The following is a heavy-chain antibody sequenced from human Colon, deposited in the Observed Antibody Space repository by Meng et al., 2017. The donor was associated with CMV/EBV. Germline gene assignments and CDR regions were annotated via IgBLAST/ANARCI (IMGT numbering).Heavy chain of an antibody. V-gene: IGHV3-23*01. D-gene: IGHD3-22*01. J-gene: IGHJ6*02. CDR3: AKPHEDYYYDSRGGYGMDV. CDR1: GFIFSSYS. CDR2: ISGSGDRT. Sequence: GESLKISCAASGFIFSSYSMHWVRQAPGKGLEWVSGISGSGDRTYYADSVGGRFTTSRDNSKNMVYLLLNSLRAEDTAVYYCAKPHEDYYYDSRGGYGMDVWGQGTTVTVSS.